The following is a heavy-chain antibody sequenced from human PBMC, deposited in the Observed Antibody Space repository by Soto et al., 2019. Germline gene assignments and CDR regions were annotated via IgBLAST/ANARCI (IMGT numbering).Heavy chain of an antibody. CDR2: INHSGST. V-gene: IGHV4-34*01. Sequence: ASQDLSLTWTGYGGFLSRCYRSLFRQPPGKGLEWIGEINHSGSTNYNPSLKSRVTISVDTPKNQFSLKLSSVTAADTAVYYCARGSAGMIWFGPNRPQHDWYALWGQGTLVTGSS. D-gene: IGHD3-10*01. CDR1: GGFLSRCY. CDR3: ARGSAGMIWFGPNRPQHDWYAL. J-gene: IGHJ5*02.